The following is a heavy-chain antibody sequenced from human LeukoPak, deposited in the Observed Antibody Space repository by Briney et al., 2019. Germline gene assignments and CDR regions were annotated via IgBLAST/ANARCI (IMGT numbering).Heavy chain of an antibody. D-gene: IGHD2-2*01. V-gene: IGHV1-2*02. Sequence: ASVKVSCKASGYTFTGYYMHWVRQAPGQGLEWMGWINPNSGGTNYAQKFQGRVTMTRDTSISTAYMELSRLRSDDTAFYYCARGAVPVYYYYMDVWGKGTTVTVSS. CDR2: INPNSGGT. J-gene: IGHJ6*03. CDR3: ARGAVPVYYYYMDV. CDR1: GYTFTGYY.